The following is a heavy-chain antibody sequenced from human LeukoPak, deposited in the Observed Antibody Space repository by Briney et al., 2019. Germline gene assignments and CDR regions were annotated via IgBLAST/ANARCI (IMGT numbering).Heavy chain of an antibody. CDR2: INHSGST. D-gene: IGHD6-13*01. CDR1: GGSFSGYY. V-gene: IGHV4-34*01. J-gene: IGHJ5*02. Sequence: KPSETLSLTCAVYGGSFSGYYWSWIRQPPGKGLEWIGEINHSGSTNYNPSLKSRVTISVDASKNQFSLKLSSVTAADTAVYYCARGGCSSSWFRGYNWFDPWGQGTLVTVSS. CDR3: ARGGCSSSWFRGYNWFDP.